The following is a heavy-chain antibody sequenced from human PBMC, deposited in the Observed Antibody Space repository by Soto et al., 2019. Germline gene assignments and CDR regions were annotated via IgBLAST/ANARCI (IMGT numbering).Heavy chain of an antibody. CDR3: ARGASIAARPRPNWFDP. Sequence: GGSLRLSCAASGFTFSSYDMHWVRQATGKGLEWVSAIGTAGDTYYPGSVKGRFTISRENAKNSLYLQMNSLRAGDTAVYYCARGASIAARPRPNWFDPWGQGTLVTVSS. CDR2: IGTAGDT. J-gene: IGHJ5*02. CDR1: GFTFSSYD. D-gene: IGHD6-6*01. V-gene: IGHV3-13*01.